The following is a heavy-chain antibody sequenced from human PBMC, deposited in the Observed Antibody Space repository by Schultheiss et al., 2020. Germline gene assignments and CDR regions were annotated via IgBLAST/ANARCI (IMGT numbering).Heavy chain of an antibody. V-gene: IGHV4-34*01. CDR2: INHSGST. CDR1: GGSFSGYY. Sequence: SETLSLTCTVYGGSFSGYYWSWIRQPPGNGLEWIGEINHSGSTNYNPSLKSRVVISVDTSKNQFSLKLTTVTAADTAVYYCVRLSGAYVGDCDYWGQGTLVTVSS. CDR3: VRLSGAYVGDCDY. D-gene: IGHD1-26*01. J-gene: IGHJ4*02.